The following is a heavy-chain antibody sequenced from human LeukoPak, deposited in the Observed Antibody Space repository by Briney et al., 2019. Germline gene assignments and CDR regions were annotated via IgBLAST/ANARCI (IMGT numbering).Heavy chain of an antibody. D-gene: IGHD3-22*01. Sequence: GGSLRLSCAASGFTFSSYEMNWVRQAPGKGLEWVSYISSSGSTIYYADSVKGRFTISRDNAKNSLYLQMNSLRAEDTAVYYCARRPPNYDYDSDEGDYWGQGTLVTVSS. CDR3: ARRPPNYDYDSDEGDY. CDR1: GFTFSSYE. CDR2: ISSSGSTI. J-gene: IGHJ4*02. V-gene: IGHV3-48*03.